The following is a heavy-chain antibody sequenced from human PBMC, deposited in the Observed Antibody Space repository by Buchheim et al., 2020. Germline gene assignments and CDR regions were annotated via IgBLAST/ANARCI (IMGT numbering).Heavy chain of an antibody. CDR1: GGTFSSYA. CDR3: ARDPLSKVEMATIGDY. J-gene: IGHJ4*02. CDR2: INPIVGTA. V-gene: IGHV1-69*01. D-gene: IGHD5-24*01. Sequence: QVQLVQSGAEVKKPGSSVKVSCKASGGTFSSYAISWVRQAPGQGLEWMGVINPIVGTANYAQKFQGRVKMTADASTSTAYMELSSLRSEDTAVYYCARDPLSKVEMATIGDYWGQGNL.